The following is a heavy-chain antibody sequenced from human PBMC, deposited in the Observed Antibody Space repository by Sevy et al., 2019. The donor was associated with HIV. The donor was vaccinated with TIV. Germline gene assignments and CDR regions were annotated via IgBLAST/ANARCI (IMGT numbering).Heavy chain of an antibody. J-gene: IGHJ3*02. CDR3: SREGSEGSVAQPDAFDI. CDR2: IRSKTYGGTT. Sequence: GGSLRLSYTASGFTFGEYAMIWFRQAPGKGLEWVGFIRSKTYGGTTEYAASVKGRFTISRDDSKSIAYLQMNSLKTEDTAMYYCSREGSEGSVAQPDAFDIWGQGTMVTVSS. V-gene: IGHV3-49*03. D-gene: IGHD6-19*01. CDR1: GFTFGEYA.